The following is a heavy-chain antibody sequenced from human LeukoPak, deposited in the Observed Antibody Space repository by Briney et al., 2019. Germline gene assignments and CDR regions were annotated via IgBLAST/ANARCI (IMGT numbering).Heavy chain of an antibody. J-gene: IGHJ6*03. V-gene: IGHV4-61*09. CDR3: ARVRLDVGRYYTMDV. CDR1: GGSISSSSYY. CDR2: IFMGGTT. Sequence: SETLSLTCTVSGGSISSSSYYWGWIRQPAAKGLEWIGHIFMGGTTNYNSSLKSRVTMSVDTSNNQFSLRLSSVTAADTAVYYCARVRLDVGRYYTMDVWGEGTTVTVSS. D-gene: IGHD6-25*01.